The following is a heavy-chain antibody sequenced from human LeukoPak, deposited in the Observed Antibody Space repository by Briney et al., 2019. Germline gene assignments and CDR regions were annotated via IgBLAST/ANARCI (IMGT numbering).Heavy chain of an antibody. V-gene: IGHV3-48*01. CDR2: ISSSSSTI. CDR1: GFTFSSYS. Sequence: GSLRLSCAASGFTFSSYSMNWVRQAPGKGLEWVSYISSSSSTIYYADSVKGRFTISRDNAKNSLYLQMNSLRAEDTAVYYCARTYYDFWSGWYMDVWGKGTTVTVSS. D-gene: IGHD3-3*01. J-gene: IGHJ6*03. CDR3: ARTYYDFWSGWYMDV.